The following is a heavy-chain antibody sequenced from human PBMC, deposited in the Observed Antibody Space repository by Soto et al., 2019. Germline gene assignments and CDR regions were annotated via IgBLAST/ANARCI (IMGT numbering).Heavy chain of an antibody. J-gene: IGHJ4*02. CDR2: VSGSGGST. CDR1: GFTFSSYA. D-gene: IGHD2-2*01. V-gene: IGHV3-23*01. Sequence: GESLRLSCAASGFTFSSYAMSWVRQAQGKGLEWVSAVSGSGGSTYYANSVKGRFTISRDNSKNTLYLQMNSLRAEDTAVYYCGKDPNKGVPAAIGTFDYWGQGTLVTVSS. CDR3: GKDPNKGVPAAIGTFDY.